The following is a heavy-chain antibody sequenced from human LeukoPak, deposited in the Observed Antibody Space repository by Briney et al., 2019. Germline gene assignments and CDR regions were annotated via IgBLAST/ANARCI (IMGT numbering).Heavy chain of an antibody. V-gene: IGHV3-53*01. CDR3: AKVASDSSGWYHFDY. CDR2: IYSGGNT. D-gene: IGHD6-19*01. CDR1: GFTVRSNY. Sequence: RAGGSLRLSCAASGFTVRSNYMGWVRQAPGKGLEWVSIIYSGGNTNYADSVKGRFTISRDNSRNTLYLQMNSLRSEDTSVYYCAKVASDSSGWYHFDYWGQGTLVNVCS. J-gene: IGHJ4*02.